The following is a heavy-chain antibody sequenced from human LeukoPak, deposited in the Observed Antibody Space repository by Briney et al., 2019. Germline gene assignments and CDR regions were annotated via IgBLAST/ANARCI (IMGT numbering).Heavy chain of an antibody. CDR3: ARGYYYGSRSIDY. V-gene: IGHV4-61*02. CDR2: IYISGST. J-gene: IGHJ4*02. Sequence: SETLSLTCTVSGGSISSGSYYWSWIRQPAGTGLEWIGRIYISGSTNYNPSLKSRVTISVDTSKNHFSLKLNSVTAADTAVYYCARGYYYGSRSIDYWGQGTLVTVSS. CDR1: GGSISSGSYY. D-gene: IGHD3-10*01.